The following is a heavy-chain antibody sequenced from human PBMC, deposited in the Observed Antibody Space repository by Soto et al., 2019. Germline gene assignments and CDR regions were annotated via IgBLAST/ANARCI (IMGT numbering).Heavy chain of an antibody. CDR2: ISSDSYYI. J-gene: IGHJ6*02. CDR1: GLSFSTHS. CDR3: ATNRNPSSKTHGMDV. Sequence: ESGGGLVEPGGSLRLSCAPSGLSFSTHSVNWVRQAPGKGLEWVSSISSDSYYIYYADSVKGRFTISRDNAKNSLYLQMNSLRADDTAVYYCATNRNPSSKTHGMDVWGQGTTVTVSS. V-gene: IGHV3-21*01.